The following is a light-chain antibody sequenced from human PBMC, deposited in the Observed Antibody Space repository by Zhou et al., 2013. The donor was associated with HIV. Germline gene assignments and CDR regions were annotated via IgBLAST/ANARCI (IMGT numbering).Light chain of an antibody. CDR1: QSINTY. CDR2: GAS. Sequence: IQMTQSPSSLSASVGDRVTITCRASQSINTYLNWYQQKPGKAPKLLIFGASTLQSGVPSRFSGSGSGTDFTLTISSLQPEDFATYYCQRSYGIPYTFGQGTKLEIK. CDR3: QRSYGIPYT. V-gene: IGKV1-39*01. J-gene: IGKJ2*01.